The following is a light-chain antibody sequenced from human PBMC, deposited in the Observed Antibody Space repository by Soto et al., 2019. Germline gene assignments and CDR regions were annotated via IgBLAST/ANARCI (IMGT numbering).Light chain of an antibody. J-gene: IGKJ4*01. Sequence: DIQMTQSPSSVSSSVGDRVTITCRASQGISSWLAGYQHKPGKAPSLLIYAASCFQSGVTSRFMGSGSGTDFAPTIAILECEDVSTYYCQQANSIPLTFGGGNKVEIK. CDR2: AAS. CDR1: QGISSW. CDR3: QQANSIPLT. V-gene: IGKV1D-12*01.